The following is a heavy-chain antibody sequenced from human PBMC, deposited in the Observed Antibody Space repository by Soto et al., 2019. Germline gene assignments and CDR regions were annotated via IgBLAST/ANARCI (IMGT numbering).Heavy chain of an antibody. CDR1: GSAITRYY. CDR3: ARDTSGWSLNGLDV. Sequence: QVDLVQSGAEVKKPGASVTISCKASGSAITRYYIHWVRQAPGRGLEWMGIINPGGGSASYAQKFKDRDTIDKDTSTGTVYMDLRSLRTEDTAVYYCARDTSGWSLNGLDVWGQGTTVNVSS. D-gene: IGHD6-19*01. J-gene: IGHJ6*02. V-gene: IGHV1-46*01. CDR2: INPGGGSA.